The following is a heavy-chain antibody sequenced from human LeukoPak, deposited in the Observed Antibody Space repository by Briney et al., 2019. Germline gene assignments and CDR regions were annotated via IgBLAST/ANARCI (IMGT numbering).Heavy chain of an antibody. CDR3: ASSYYDSSGPNY. CDR2: IYYSGST. Sequence: SETLSLTCTVSGGSLSSSSYYWGWIRQPPGTGLEWIGYIYYSGSTNYNPSLKSRVTISVDTSKNQFSLKLSSVTAADTAVYYCASSYYDSSGPNYWGQGTLVTVSS. J-gene: IGHJ4*02. D-gene: IGHD3-22*01. V-gene: IGHV4-61*01. CDR1: GGSLSSSSYY.